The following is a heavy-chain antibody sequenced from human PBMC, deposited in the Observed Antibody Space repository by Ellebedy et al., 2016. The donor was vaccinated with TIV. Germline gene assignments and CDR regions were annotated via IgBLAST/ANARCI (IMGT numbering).Heavy chain of an antibody. D-gene: IGHD4-17*01. CDR3: ATDGSYGDYRSPAHAFEF. CDR1: GFTFSSYW. J-gene: IGHJ3*01. Sequence: GESLKISCAASGFTFSSYWTSWVRQAPGKGLQWVASIYQDGSMQCYVGSVQGRFTISRDNAKNSLYLQMISLGADDTAVYYCATDGSYGDYRSPAHAFEFWGQGTMVTVSS. CDR2: IYQDGSMQ. V-gene: IGHV3-7*01.